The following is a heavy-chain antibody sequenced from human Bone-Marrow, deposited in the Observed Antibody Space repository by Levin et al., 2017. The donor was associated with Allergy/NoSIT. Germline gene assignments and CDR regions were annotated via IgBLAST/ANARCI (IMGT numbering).Heavy chain of an antibody. CDR3: ARRVSGMYETNDF. Sequence: SETLSLTCTVSGGSLNSYYWSWIRQSPGKGLEWIGHTYYNGNTNYNPSLKSRVTISVDTTNNQSSLKLTSLTAADTSAYYCARRVSGMYETNDFWGQGILVTVSS. CDR2: TYYNGNT. CDR1: GGSLNSYY. J-gene: IGHJ4*02. D-gene: IGHD6-25*01. V-gene: IGHV4-59*08.